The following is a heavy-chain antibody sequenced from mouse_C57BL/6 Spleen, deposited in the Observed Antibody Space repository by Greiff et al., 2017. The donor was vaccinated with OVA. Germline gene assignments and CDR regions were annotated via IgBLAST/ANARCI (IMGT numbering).Heavy chain of an antibody. CDR1: GYSFTGYY. D-gene: IGHD1-1*01. CDR2: INPSTGGT. J-gene: IGHJ2*01. V-gene: IGHV1-42*01. CDR3: ARGYYGSRYYFDY. Sequence: EVKLVESGPELVKPGASVKISCKASGYSFTGYYMNWVKQSPEKSLEWIGEINPSTGGTTYNQKFKAKATLTVDKSSSTAYMQLKSLTSEDSAVYYCARGYYGSRYYFDYWGQGTTLTVSS.